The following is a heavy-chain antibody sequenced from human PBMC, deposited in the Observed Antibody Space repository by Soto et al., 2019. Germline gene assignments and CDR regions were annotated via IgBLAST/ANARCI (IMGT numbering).Heavy chain of an antibody. CDR1: GFTFSMYW. J-gene: IGHJ4*02. V-gene: IGHV3-74*03. Sequence: EVQLVESGGGLVQPGGSLRVSCAASGFTFSMYWMHWVRQAPGKGLLWVSRINGDGTDTTYADAVKGRFTISRDNAKNTVYLKMNGLGAEDTAGYYCAREVGTGSGSYYLDYWGQETLVTVSS. CDR2: INGDGTDT. CDR3: AREVGTGSGSYYLDY. D-gene: IGHD3-10*01.